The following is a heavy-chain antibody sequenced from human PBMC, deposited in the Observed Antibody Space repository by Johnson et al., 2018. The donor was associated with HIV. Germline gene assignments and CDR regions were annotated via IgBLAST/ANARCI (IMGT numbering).Heavy chain of an antibody. CDR2: IKCDGSEK. D-gene: IGHD3-22*01. Sequence: VQLVESGGGVVQPGRSLRLSCAASGFTFSNSWMHWVCQAPEKGLEWVADIKCDGSEKYYVDSVKGRLTISRDNSKNTLYLQMNSLRAEDTAVYYCARVITMIVVVIGDIWGQGTMVTVSS. V-gene: IGHV3-52*01. CDR3: ARVITMIVVVIGDI. J-gene: IGHJ3*02. CDR1: GFTFSNSW.